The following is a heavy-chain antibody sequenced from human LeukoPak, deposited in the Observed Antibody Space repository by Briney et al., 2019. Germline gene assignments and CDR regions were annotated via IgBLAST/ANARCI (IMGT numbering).Heavy chain of an antibody. CDR1: GDSINMIVNY. Sequence: PSQTLSLTRSVSGDSINMIVNYWSWIRHSPGRGPEWIGYIYKGRSTSYTPSLKNRVTISVDTSKKQFSLILESVTAADTAVYYCARVVVPAAIVYWGQGIPVTVSS. CDR3: ARVVVPAAIVY. CDR2: IYKGRST. D-gene: IGHD2-15*01. J-gene: IGHJ4*02. V-gene: IGHV4-31*03.